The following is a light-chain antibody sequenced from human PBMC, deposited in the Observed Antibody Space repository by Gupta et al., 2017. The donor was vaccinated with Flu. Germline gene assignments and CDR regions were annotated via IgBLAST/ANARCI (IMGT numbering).Light chain of an antibody. J-gene: IGLJ2*01. Sequence: QPVLTQPPSSSASPRDSASLPCTLPSDINVRRYNMYWYQQKPGSPPRYLLYYYSDSEKGQGSGVPLRFSGSKDASANTGVVLISGLQVEDEADYYCMIWPSNAPVVFGGGTKLTV. V-gene: IGLV5-37*01. CDR1: SDINVRRYN. CDR2: YYSDSEK. CDR3: MIWPSNAPVV.